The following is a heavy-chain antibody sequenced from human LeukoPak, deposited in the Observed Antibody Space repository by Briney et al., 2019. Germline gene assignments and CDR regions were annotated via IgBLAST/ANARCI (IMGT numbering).Heavy chain of an antibody. CDR1: GFTVGSNY. V-gene: IGHV3-66*01. CDR2: IYSGGST. D-gene: IGHD3-22*01. CDR3: ARSGSSYDSSGYYYPREYYFDY. J-gene: IGHJ4*02. Sequence: GGSLRLSCAASGFTVGSNYMSWVRQAPGKGLEWVSVIYSGGSTYYADSVKGRFTISRDNSKNTLYLQMNSLRAEDTAVYYCARSGSSYDSSGYYYPREYYFDYWGQGTLVTVSS.